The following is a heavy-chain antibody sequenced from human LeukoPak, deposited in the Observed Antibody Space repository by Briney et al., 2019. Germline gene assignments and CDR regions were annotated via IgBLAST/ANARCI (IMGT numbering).Heavy chain of an antibody. CDR1: GFTFSSYG. Sequence: PGGSLRLSCAASGFTFSSYGMHWVRQAPGKGLEWVAFIRYDGSNKYYADSVKGRFTISRDNSKNTLYLQMNSLRAEDTAVYYCAKASVVLWFGELLPDQYYFDYWGQGTLVTVSS. V-gene: IGHV3-30*02. CDR2: IRYDGSNK. J-gene: IGHJ4*02. CDR3: AKASVVLWFGELLPDQYYFDY. D-gene: IGHD3-10*01.